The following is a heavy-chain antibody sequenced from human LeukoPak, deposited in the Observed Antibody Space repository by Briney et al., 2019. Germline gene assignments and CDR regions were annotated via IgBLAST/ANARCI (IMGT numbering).Heavy chain of an antibody. CDR1: RFTFSSYG. V-gene: IGHV3-30*02. D-gene: IGHD4-11*01. CDR2: IRYDGSNK. Sequence: GGSLRLSCAASRFTFSSYGMHWVRQAPGKGLEWVAFIRYDGSNKYYADSVKGRFTISRDNSKNTLYLQMNSLRADDTAVYYCAKDRPTYSYDAFDIWGQGTMDTVSS. J-gene: IGHJ3*02. CDR3: AKDRPTYSYDAFDI.